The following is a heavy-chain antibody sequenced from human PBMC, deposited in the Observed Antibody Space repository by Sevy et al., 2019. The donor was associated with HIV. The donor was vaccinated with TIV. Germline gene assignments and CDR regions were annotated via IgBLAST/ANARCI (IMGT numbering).Heavy chain of an antibody. D-gene: IGHD3-16*01. CDR2: IRSKANNYAT. V-gene: IGHV3-73*01. CDR1: GFNFSGAA. J-gene: IGHJ4*02. CDR3: TAGDLGRFDY. Sequence: GGSLRLSCAASGFNFSGAAMFWVRQASGKGLEWRGRIRSKANNYATVYGASVKGRVIISRHDSKNTTYLQMNSLKTEDTAISWGTAGDLGRFDYWGRGSLVTVSS.